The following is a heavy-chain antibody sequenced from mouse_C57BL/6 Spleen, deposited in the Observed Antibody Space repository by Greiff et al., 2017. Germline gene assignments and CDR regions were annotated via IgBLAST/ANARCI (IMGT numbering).Heavy chain of an antibody. J-gene: IGHJ1*03. D-gene: IGHD1-1*01. V-gene: IGHV1-18*01. Sequence: EVQLQQSGPELVKPGASVKIPCKASGYTFTDYNMDWVKQSHGKSLEWIGDINPNNGGTIYNQKFKGKATLTVDKSSSTAYMELRSLTSEDTAVYYCARRDYYGSSYLGYFDVWGTGTTVTVSS. CDR2: INPNNGGT. CDR3: ARRDYYGSSYLGYFDV. CDR1: GYTFTDYN.